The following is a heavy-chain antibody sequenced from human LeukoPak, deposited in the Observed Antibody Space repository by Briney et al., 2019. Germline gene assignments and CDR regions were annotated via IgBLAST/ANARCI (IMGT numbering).Heavy chain of an antibody. CDR3: ARSNWKYYFDF. J-gene: IGHJ4*02. V-gene: IGHV4-30-4*08. CDR1: GGSINSGDYY. CDR2: IYSSGST. Sequence: PSQTLSLTCTVSGGSINSGDYYWSWIRQPPGKGPEWIGYIYSSGSTYYNPSLKSRLTMSLDTSKSQFSLKVSSVTAADTAVYHCARSNWKYYFDFWGQGTLVTVSS. D-gene: IGHD1-1*01.